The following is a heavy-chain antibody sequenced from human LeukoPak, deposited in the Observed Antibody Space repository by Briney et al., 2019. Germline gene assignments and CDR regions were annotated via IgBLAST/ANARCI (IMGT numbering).Heavy chain of an antibody. V-gene: IGHV3-30*19. Sequence: GGSLRLSCAASGFTFSSYGMHWVRQAPGKGLEWVAVIWYDGSNKYYADSVKGRFTISRDNSKNTLYLQMNSLRAEDTAVYYCARDYDILTGPGYYYYYGMDVWGQGTTVTVSS. CDR2: IWYDGSNK. CDR3: ARDYDILTGPGYYYYYGMDV. D-gene: IGHD3-9*01. CDR1: GFTFSSYG. J-gene: IGHJ6*02.